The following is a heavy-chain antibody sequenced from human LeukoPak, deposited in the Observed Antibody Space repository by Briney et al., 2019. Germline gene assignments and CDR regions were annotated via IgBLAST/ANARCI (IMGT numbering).Heavy chain of an antibody. V-gene: IGHV3-9*01. Sequence: PGRSLRLSYAASGFTFDDYAMHWVRQAPGKGLEWVSGISWNSGSIGYADSVKGRFTISRDNAKNSLYLQMNSLRAEDTALYYCAKDRGYGSGSYPNSGTFDYWGQGTLVTVSS. CDR3: AKDRGYGSGSYPNSGTFDY. D-gene: IGHD3-10*01. CDR2: ISWNSGSI. J-gene: IGHJ4*02. CDR1: GFTFDDYA.